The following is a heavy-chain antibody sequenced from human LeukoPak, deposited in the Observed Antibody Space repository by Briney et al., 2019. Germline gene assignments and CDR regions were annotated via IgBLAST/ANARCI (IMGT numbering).Heavy chain of an antibody. CDR1: GYTFTGYY. J-gene: IGHJ4*02. Sequence: ASVKVSCKASGYTFTGYYMHWVRQAPGQGLEWMGWINPNSGVTNYAQKFQGRVTMTRDTSISAAYMELSRLRSDDTAVYYCARVGYYYDSEGDYWGQGTLVTVSS. V-gene: IGHV1-2*02. D-gene: IGHD3-22*01. CDR2: INPNSGVT. CDR3: ARVGYYYDSEGDY.